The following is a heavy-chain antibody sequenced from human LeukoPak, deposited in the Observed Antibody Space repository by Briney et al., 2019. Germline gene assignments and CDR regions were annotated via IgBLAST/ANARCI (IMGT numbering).Heavy chain of an antibody. J-gene: IGHJ4*02. V-gene: IGHV3-23*01. CDR2: ISGSGGST. CDR3: AKVFRIAAAGLTDY. D-gene: IGHD6-13*01. Sequence: GGSLRLSRAASGFTFSSYAMSWVRQAPGKGLEWVSAISGSGGSTYYADSVKGRFTISRDNSKNTLYLQMNSLRAEDTAVYYCAKVFRIAAAGLTDYWGQGTLVTVSS. CDR1: GFTFSSYA.